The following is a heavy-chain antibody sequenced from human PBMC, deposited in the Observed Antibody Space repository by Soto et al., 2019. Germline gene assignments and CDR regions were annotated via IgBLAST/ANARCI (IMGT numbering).Heavy chain of an antibody. CDR1: GGSISSGGYY. Sequence: SETLSLTCTVSGGSISSGGYYWSWIRQHPGKGLEWIGYIYYSGSTYYNPSLKSRVTISVDTSKNQFSLKLSSVTAADTAVYYCARSHYYGSGTLGYWGQGTLVTVSS. CDR2: IYYSGST. CDR3: ARSHYYGSGTLGY. V-gene: IGHV4-31*03. J-gene: IGHJ4*02. D-gene: IGHD3-10*01.